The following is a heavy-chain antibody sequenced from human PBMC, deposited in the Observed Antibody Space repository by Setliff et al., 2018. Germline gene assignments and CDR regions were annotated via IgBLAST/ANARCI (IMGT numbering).Heavy chain of an antibody. J-gene: IGHJ4*02. CDR2: INNRGDTI. V-gene: IGHV3-48*03. CDR3: ARDSPIRLGVIPS. Sequence: HPGGSLRLSCAGSGFAFSGDDMHWVRQAPGKGLEWVSYINNRGDTIYYADSVRGRFTISRDNAKNSVYLQMNSLRAEDTAIYFCARDSPIRLGVIPSWGPGTLVTVSS. CDR1: GFAFSGDD. D-gene: IGHD2-21*01.